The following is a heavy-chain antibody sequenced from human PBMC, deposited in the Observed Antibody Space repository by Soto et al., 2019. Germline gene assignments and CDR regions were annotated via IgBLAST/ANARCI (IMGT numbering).Heavy chain of an antibody. CDR2: INHSGST. D-gene: IGHD3-3*01. CDR1: GGSFSGYY. V-gene: IGHV4-34*01. J-gene: IGHJ6*02. CDR3: ASRGYDFWSGYTYGMDV. Sequence: PSETLSLTGAVYGGSFSGYYWSWIRQPPGKGLEWIGEINHSGSTNYNPSLKSRVTISVDTSKNQFSLKLSSVTAADTAVYYCASRGYDFWSGYTYGMDVWGQGTTVTVSS.